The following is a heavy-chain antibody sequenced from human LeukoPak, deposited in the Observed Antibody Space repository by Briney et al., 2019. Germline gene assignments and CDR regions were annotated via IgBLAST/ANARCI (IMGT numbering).Heavy chain of an antibody. V-gene: IGHV4-59*01. Sequence: SETLSLTCTVSGGSISSYYWSWIRQPPGKGREWIGYIYYSGSTNYNPSLKSRVTISVDTSKNQFSLKLSSVTAADTAVYYCARVPSYYDYVWGSYRSGAFDIWGQGTMVTVSS. CDR1: GGSISSYY. CDR2: IYYSGST. CDR3: ARVPSYYDYVWGSYRSGAFDI. J-gene: IGHJ3*02. D-gene: IGHD3-16*02.